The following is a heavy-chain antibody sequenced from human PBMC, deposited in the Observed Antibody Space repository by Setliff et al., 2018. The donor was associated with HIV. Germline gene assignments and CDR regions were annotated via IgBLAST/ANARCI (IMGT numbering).Heavy chain of an antibody. D-gene: IGHD6-19*01. CDR2: INHSGTT. Sequence: SETLSLTCTASGVSITNGTFYWTWIRQPPGKGLEWIGEINHSGTTNYSPSLKSRVAISVEMSKNQFSLKLSSVTPADTAVYYCARGRGSSPYRWFDPWGQGTLVTVSS. CDR3: ARGRGSSPYRWFDP. V-gene: IGHV4-39*07. CDR1: GVSITNGTFY. J-gene: IGHJ5*02.